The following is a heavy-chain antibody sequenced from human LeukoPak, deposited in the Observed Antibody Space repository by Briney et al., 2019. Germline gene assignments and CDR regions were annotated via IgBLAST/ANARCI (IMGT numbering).Heavy chain of an antibody. D-gene: IGHD5-18*01. CDR3: ARDPGRGYSYGAFDY. V-gene: IGHV1-46*01. Sequence: ASVKVSCKASGYTFTSYYMHWVRQAPGQGLEWMGIINPSGGSPSYAQKFQGRVTMTRDTSTSTVYMELSSLRSEDTAVYYCARDPGRGYSYGAFDYWGQGTLVTVSS. CDR2: INPSGGSP. J-gene: IGHJ4*02. CDR1: GYTFTSYY.